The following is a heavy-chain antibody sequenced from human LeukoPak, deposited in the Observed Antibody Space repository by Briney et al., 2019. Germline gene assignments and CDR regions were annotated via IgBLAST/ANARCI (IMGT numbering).Heavy chain of an antibody. CDR3: ASRSSIWSGYQDTLYYFDS. CDR1: GGXISSYY. D-gene: IGHD3-3*01. CDR2: IYYSGST. J-gene: IGHJ4*02. V-gene: IGHV4-59*01. Sequence: PSETLSLTCTVSGGXISSYYWSWIRQPPGKRLEWIGHIYYSGSTNYNPSLKSRVTISVDTSKSQFSLKLSSVTAADTAVYYCASRSSIWSGYQDTLYYFDSWGQGTLVTVSS.